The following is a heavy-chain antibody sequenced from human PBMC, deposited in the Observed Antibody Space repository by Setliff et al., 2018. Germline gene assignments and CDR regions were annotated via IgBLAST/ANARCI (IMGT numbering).Heavy chain of an antibody. CDR2: IYYSGTT. J-gene: IGHJ4*02. CDR3: AGRPQNTPMGPCDY. D-gene: IGHD5-18*01. CDR1: GDSISSSRYY. V-gene: IGHV4-39*07. Sequence: PSETLSLTCTVSGDSISSSRYYWAWIRQPPGKGLEWIGNIYYSGTTYSNPSPKSQVTMSVDTSKNQLSLTLSSVTAADTAIYYCAGRPQNTPMGPCDYWGQGTLVTVSS.